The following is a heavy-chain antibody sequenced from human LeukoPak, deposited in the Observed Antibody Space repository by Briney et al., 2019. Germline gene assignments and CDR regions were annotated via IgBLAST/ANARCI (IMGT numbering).Heavy chain of an antibody. V-gene: IGHV4-59*08. Sequence: SETLSLTCTVSGGSISSYYWSWIRQPPGKGLEWIGYIYYSGSTNYNPSLKSRVTISVDTSKNQFSLKLSSVTAADTAVYYCARVLSGYSYGDVGDTSDIWGQGAVVTVSS. CDR2: IYYSGST. CDR1: GGSISSYY. D-gene: IGHD5-18*01. CDR3: ARVLSGYSYGDVGDTSDI. J-gene: IGHJ3*02.